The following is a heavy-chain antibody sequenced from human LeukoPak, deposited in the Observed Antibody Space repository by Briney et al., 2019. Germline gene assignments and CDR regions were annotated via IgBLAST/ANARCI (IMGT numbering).Heavy chain of an antibody. V-gene: IGHV3-74*01. CDR2: INSDGSST. Sequence: PGGSLRLSCAASGFTFSSYWMHWVRQALGKGLVWVSRINSDGSSTSYADSVKGRFTISRDNAKNTLYLQMNSLRAEDTAVYYCARETAAAGDYYFDYWGQGTLVTVSS. J-gene: IGHJ4*02. CDR3: ARETAAAGDYYFDY. CDR1: GFTFSSYW. D-gene: IGHD6-13*01.